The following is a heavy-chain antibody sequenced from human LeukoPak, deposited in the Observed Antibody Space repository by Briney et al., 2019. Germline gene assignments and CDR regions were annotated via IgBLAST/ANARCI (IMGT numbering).Heavy chain of an antibody. D-gene: IGHD3-16*02. CDR1: GGSISSSSYY. V-gene: IGHV4-39*01. Sequence: PSETLSLTCTASGGSISSSSYYWGWIRQPPGKGLEWIGSIYYSGSTYYNPSLKSRVTISVDTSKNQFSLKLSSVTAADTAVYYCARRYSQSSYYFDYWGQGTLVTVSS. CDR3: ARRYSQSSYYFDY. CDR2: IYYSGST. J-gene: IGHJ4*02.